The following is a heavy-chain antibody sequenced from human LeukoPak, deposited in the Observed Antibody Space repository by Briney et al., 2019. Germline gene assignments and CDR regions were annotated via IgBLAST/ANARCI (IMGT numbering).Heavy chain of an antibody. D-gene: IGHD1-26*01. CDR2: IYYSGST. CDR3: ATTTIRLGY. V-gene: IGHV4-39*07. Sequence: PSETLSLICTVSGGSISSSSHYWGWIRQPPGKGLEWIGSIYYSGSTYYNSSLKSRVTMSVDMSKNQFSLKLTSVTAADTAVYYCATTTIRLGYWGQGTLVTVSS. J-gene: IGHJ4*02. CDR1: GGSISSSSHY.